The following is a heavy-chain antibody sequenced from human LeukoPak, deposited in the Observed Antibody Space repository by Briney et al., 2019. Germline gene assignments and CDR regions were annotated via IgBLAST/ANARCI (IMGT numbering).Heavy chain of an antibody. Sequence: PGGSLRLSCAASGFTFSSYGMHWVRQAPGKGLEWVAVMSYDGSNKYYADSVKGRFTISRDNSKNTLYLQMNSLRAEDTAVYYCAKGAMLGGMGVWGQGTTVTVSS. CDR1: GFTFSSYG. CDR3: AKGAMLGGMGV. D-gene: IGHD3-10*02. CDR2: MSYDGSNK. V-gene: IGHV3-30*18. J-gene: IGHJ6*02.